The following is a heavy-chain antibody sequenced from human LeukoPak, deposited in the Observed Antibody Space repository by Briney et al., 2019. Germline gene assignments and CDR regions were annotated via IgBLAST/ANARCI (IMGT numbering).Heavy chain of an antibody. CDR1: GGSISSGSYY. Sequence: SETLSLTCTVSGGSISSGSYYWSWIRQPAGKGLEWIGRIYTSGSTNYNPSLKSRVTMSVDTSKNQFPLKLSSVTAADTAVYYCARDRWGSSSWLEYYYYYMDVWGKGTTVTVSS. CDR3: ARDRWGSSSWLEYYYYYMDV. CDR2: IYTSGST. J-gene: IGHJ6*03. D-gene: IGHD6-13*01. V-gene: IGHV4-61*02.